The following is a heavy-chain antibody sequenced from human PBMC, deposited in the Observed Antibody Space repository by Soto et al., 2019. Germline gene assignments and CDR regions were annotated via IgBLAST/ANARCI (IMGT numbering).Heavy chain of an antibody. D-gene: IGHD4-17*01. CDR1: GYTLTELS. J-gene: IGHJ5*02. CDR2: FDPEDGEA. Sequence: ASVKVSCKVSGYTLTELSMHWVRQAPGKGLEWMGGFDPEDGEAIYAQKFQGRVTMTEDTSTDTAYMELSSLRSEDTAVYYCVTDRATTVTRWFDPWGQGTLVTVS. CDR3: VTDRATTVTRWFDP. V-gene: IGHV1-24*01.